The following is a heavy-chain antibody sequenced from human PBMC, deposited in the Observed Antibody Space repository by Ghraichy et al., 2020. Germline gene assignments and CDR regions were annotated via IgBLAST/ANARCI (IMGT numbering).Heavy chain of an antibody. J-gene: IGHJ4*02. D-gene: IGHD2-15*01. CDR2: ISSSSSTI. Sequence: GGSLRLSCAASGFTFSSYSMNWVRQAPGKGLEWVSYISSSSSTIYYADSVKGRFTISRDNAKNSLYLQMNSLRAEDTAVYYCARDTYCSGGSCYLPSGDSDYWGQGTLVTVSS. V-gene: IGHV3-48*01. CDR1: GFTFSSYS. CDR3: ARDTYCSGGSCYLPSGDSDY.